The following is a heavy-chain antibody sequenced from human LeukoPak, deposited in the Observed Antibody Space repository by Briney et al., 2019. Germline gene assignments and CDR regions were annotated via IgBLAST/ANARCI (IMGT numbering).Heavy chain of an antibody. CDR3: AKFLPTHIVVANYYFDY. CDR2: ITGSGGST. Sequence: GGSLRRSCAASGFTFSSYAMSWLRQAPGKGLEWLSAITGSGGSTYYADSVKGRFTISRDNSKNTLYLQMNSLRAEDTAVYYCAKFLPTHIVVANYYFDYWGQGTLVTVSS. CDR1: GFTFSSYA. V-gene: IGHV3-23*01. J-gene: IGHJ4*02. D-gene: IGHD2-21*01.